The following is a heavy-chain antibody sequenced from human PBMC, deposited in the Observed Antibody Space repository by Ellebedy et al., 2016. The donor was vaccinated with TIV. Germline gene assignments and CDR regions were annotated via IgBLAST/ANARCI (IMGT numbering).Heavy chain of an antibody. CDR1: GFTFSSYW. V-gene: IGHV3-7*01. Sequence: GESLKISCAASGFTFSSYWMSWVRQAPGKGLEWVANIKQDGSEKYYVDSVKGRFTISRDNAKNSLYLQMNSLRAEETAVYSCARDFDCSSATCYDGGFDYWGQGTLVTVSS. CDR3: ARDFDCSSATCYDGGFDY. J-gene: IGHJ4*02. CDR2: IKQDGSEK. D-gene: IGHD2-2*01.